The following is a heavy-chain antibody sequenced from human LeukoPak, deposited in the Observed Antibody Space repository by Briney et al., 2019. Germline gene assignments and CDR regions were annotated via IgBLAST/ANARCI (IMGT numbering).Heavy chain of an antibody. Sequence: PGGSLRLSRAASGFTFSSYGMHWVRQAPGKGLEWVAFIRYDGSNKYYADSVKGRFTISRDNSKNTLYLQMNSLRAEDTAVYYCAKDYYGSGSYYVPWFDPWGQGTLVTVSS. J-gene: IGHJ5*02. CDR2: IRYDGSNK. CDR3: AKDYYGSGSYYVPWFDP. D-gene: IGHD3-10*01. V-gene: IGHV3-30*02. CDR1: GFTFSSYG.